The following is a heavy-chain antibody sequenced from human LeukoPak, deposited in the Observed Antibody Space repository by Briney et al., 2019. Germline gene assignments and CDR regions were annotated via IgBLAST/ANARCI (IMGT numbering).Heavy chain of an antibody. CDR1: GGSISSGSYH. CDR2: IYSTGST. V-gene: IGHV4-61*02. J-gene: IGHJ6*03. D-gene: IGHD5-24*01. Sequence: SQALSLTCTVSGGSISSGSYHWSWIRQPAGKGLEWIGRIYSTGSTNYNPSLKSRVTISVDTSKNQFSLKLSSLTAADTAVYYCARDQEGWLQLGEIHYYYYMDVWGTGTTVTVSS. CDR3: ARDQEGWLQLGEIHYYYYMDV.